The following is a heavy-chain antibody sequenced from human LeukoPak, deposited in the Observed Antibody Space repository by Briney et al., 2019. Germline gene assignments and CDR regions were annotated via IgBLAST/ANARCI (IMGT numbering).Heavy chain of an antibody. CDR2: IKQDGSEK. Sequence: GGSLRLSCAASGFTFSSYWMSWVRQAPGKGLEWVANIKQDGSEKYYVDSVKGRFTISRDNAKNSLYLQMNSLRAEDTAVYYCARGLPPYGSGSYYNSDRRVFFDYWGQGSLVTVSS. V-gene: IGHV3-7*01. D-gene: IGHD3-10*01. J-gene: IGHJ4*02. CDR3: ARGLPPYGSGSYYNSDRRVFFDY. CDR1: GFTFSSYW.